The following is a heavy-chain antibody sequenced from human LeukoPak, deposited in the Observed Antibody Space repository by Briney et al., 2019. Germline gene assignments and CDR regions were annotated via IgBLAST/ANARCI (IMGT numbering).Heavy chain of an antibody. CDR1: GGSISSSSYY. D-gene: IGHD6-6*01. CDR3: ARDIAARPGGGYFDY. CDR2: IYYSGST. J-gene: IGHJ4*02. V-gene: IGHV4-39*07. Sequence: SETLSLTCTVSGGSISSSSYYWGWIRQPPGKGLEWIGSIYYSGSTYYNPSLKSRVTISVDTSKNQFSLKLSSVTAADTAVYYCARDIAARPGGGYFDYWGQGTLVTVSS.